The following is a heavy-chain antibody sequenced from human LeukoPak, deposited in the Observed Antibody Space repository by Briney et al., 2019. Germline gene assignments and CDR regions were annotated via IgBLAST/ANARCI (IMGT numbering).Heavy chain of an antibody. CDR1: GFTFSSYS. J-gene: IGHJ3*02. Sequence: GGSLRLSCAASGFTFSSYSMNWVRQAPGKGLEWVSYISSSSSTIYYADSVKGRFTISRDNSKNSLYLQMNSLRAEDTAVFYCAKPLISGSYYGAFDIWGQGTMVTVSS. CDR2: ISSSSSTI. D-gene: IGHD1-26*01. V-gene: IGHV3-48*01. CDR3: AKPLISGSYYGAFDI.